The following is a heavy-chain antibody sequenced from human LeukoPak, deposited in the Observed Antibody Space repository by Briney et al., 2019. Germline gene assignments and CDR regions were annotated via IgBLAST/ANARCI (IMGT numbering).Heavy chain of an antibody. CDR2: IYYSGST. CDR3: AGAYYDILSARFDL. CDR1: GVSISSSSYD. D-gene: IGHD3-9*01. V-gene: IGHV4-39*01. Sequence: SETLSLTCTVSGVSISSSSYDWGGIRQPPGKGLEWIGSIYYSGSTYYNPSLKSRVTISVDTSKNQFSLKLSSVTAADTAVYYCAGAYYDILSARFDLWGQGTPVTVSS. J-gene: IGHJ5*02.